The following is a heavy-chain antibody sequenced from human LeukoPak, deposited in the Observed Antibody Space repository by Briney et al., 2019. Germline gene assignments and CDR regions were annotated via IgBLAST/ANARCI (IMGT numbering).Heavy chain of an antibody. J-gene: IGHJ4*02. CDR1: GGTFSSYA. D-gene: IGHD3-22*01. Sequence: ASVKVSCKASGGTFSSYAISWVRQAPGQGLEWMGRIIPILGIANYVQKFQGRVTITADKSTSTAYMELSSLRSEDTAVYYCARGGYDSSGYYYVFDYWGQGTLVTVSS. CDR3: ARGGYDSSGYYYVFDY. V-gene: IGHV1-69*04. CDR2: IIPILGIA.